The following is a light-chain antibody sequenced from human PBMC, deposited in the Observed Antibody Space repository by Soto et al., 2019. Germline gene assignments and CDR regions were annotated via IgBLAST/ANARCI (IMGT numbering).Light chain of an antibody. V-gene: IGLV2-8*01. CDR2: GVT. CDR3: SSYAGSNNVV. CDR1: SSDVGSYKF. J-gene: IGLJ3*02. Sequence: QSVLTQPPSASGSPGQSVTISCTGTSSDVGSYKFVSWYQQHPGKAPKLLIYGVTKRPSGVPDRFSGSKSGNTASLTVSGLQPEDEADYYCSSYAGSNNVVFGGGTKLTVL.